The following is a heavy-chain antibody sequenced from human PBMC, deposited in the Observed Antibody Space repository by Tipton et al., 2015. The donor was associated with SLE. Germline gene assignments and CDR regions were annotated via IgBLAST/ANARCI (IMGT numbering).Heavy chain of an antibody. Sequence: TLSLTCTVSGGSISSSSYYWGWIRQPPGKGLEWIGRFDPNGSTRYNPSFQSRVTMSMDTSKKQFSLVLSSVTAADTAVYYCAAHAAGRGGSGYWGQGTLVTVSS. V-gene: IGHV4-39*07. CDR3: AAHAAGRGGSGY. CDR1: GGSISSSSYY. J-gene: IGHJ4*02. CDR2: FDPNGST. D-gene: IGHD2-15*01.